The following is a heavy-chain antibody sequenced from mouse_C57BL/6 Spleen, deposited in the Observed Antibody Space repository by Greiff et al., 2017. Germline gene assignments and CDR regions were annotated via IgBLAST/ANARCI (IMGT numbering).Heavy chain of an antibody. CDR2: IDPSDSYT. Sequence: QVQLQQSGAELVKPGASVKLSCKASGYTFTSYWMQWVKQRPGQGLEWIGEIDPSDSYTNYNQKFKGKATLTVDTSSSTAYMQLSSLTSEDSAVYYCAGGYSSLDYWGQGTSVTVSS. CDR3: AGGYSSLDY. V-gene: IGHV1-50*01. D-gene: IGHD2-3*01. CDR1: GYTFTSYW. J-gene: IGHJ4*01.